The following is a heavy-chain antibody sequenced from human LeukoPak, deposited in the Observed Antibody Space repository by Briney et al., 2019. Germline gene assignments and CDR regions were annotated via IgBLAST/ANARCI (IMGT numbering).Heavy chain of an antibody. CDR1: GFTFSSYA. D-gene: IGHD3-22*01. V-gene: IGHV3-23*01. Sequence: GRSLRLSCAASGFTFSSYAMSWVRQAPGKGLEWVSAISGSGDSTFYADSVKGRFTISRDNSKNTLYLQMNSLRAEDTAVYYCAKAIRDDSSDDAFDIWGQGTMVTVSS. J-gene: IGHJ3*02. CDR2: ISGSGDST. CDR3: AKAIRDDSSDDAFDI.